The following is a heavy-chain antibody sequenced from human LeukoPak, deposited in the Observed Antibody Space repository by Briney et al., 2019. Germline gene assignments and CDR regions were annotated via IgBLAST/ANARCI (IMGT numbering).Heavy chain of an antibody. J-gene: IGHJ6*03. Sequence: GGSLRLSCAASGFTFSSYSMNWVRQAPGKGLEWVSSISSSSSYIYYADSVKGRFTISRDNAKNSLYLQMNSLRAEDTAVYYCARDVHHYYYYMDVWGKGTTVTVSS. CDR3: ARDVHHYYYYMDV. V-gene: IGHV3-21*01. CDR1: GFTFSSYS. CDR2: ISSSSSYI.